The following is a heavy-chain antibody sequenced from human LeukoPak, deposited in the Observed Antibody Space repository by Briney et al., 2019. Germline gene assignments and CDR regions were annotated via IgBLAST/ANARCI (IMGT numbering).Heavy chain of an antibody. V-gene: IGHV3-30*04. Sequence: GGTLRLYCAASGFTFSSYAMHRVRQAPGQGLEWLAVISYDETNKYYADSVKGRFTISRYNSKNTMYLQMISPKDEDTADYSVVRVQSLRGSHIDYWGQGTLVTVSS. J-gene: IGHJ4*02. CDR1: GFTFSSYA. CDR2: ISYDETNK. CDR3: VRVQSLRGSHIDY. D-gene: IGHD1-26*01.